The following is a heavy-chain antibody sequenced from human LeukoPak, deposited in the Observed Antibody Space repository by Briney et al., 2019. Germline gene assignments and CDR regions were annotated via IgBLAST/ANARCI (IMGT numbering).Heavy chain of an antibody. J-gene: IGHJ3*01. V-gene: IGHV3-43*01. Sequence: GGSLRLSCAASGFTFDDYTMHWVRQAPGKGLEWVSLIRWDGGSTYYAGSVKGRFAISRDNSKNSLYLQMNSLRTEDTALYYCAKEGDGYHWGQGTMVTVSS. CDR3: AKEGDGYH. D-gene: IGHD5-24*01. CDR2: IRWDGGST. CDR1: GFTFDDYT.